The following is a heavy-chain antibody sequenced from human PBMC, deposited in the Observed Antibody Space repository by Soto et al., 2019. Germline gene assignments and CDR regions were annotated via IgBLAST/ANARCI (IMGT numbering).Heavy chain of an antibody. D-gene: IGHD6-19*01. J-gene: IGHJ5*02. V-gene: IGHV3-23*01. CDR3: AKENLAAYSRGWEIRFDP. CDR2: IGGSGSYT. Sequence: VHLLESAGDLVQPGGSLRLSCAASGCTFRSYAMAWVRQAPGEELEWVSSIGGSGSYTYYADTVKGRVTSSRDNFKSTLYLQMNSLRAEDTAVYYCAKENLAAYSRGWEIRFDPWGQGTMITVSS. CDR1: GCTFRSYA.